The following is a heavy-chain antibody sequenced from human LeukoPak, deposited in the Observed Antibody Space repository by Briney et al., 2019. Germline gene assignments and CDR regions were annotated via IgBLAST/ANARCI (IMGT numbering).Heavy chain of an antibody. J-gene: IGHJ5*02. V-gene: IGHV4-34*01. CDR1: GGPFSGYY. CDR2: INHSGST. Sequence: SETLSLTCAVYGGPFSGYYWSWIRQPPGKGLEWIGEINHSGSTNYNPSLKSRVTISVDTSKNQFSLKLSSVTAADTAVYYCARGVREQQLVYNWFDPWGQGTLVTVSS. D-gene: IGHD6-13*01. CDR3: ARGVREQQLVYNWFDP.